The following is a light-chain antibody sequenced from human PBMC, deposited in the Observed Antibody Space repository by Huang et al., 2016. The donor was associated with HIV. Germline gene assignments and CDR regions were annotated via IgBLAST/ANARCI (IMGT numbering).Light chain of an antibody. CDR1: QTISAN. V-gene: IGKV3D-15*01. J-gene: IGKJ2*01. CDR3: QQYNDWPPLYT. CDR2: RSS. Sequence: LLLPQSPATLSVSPGERPTPFCRASQTISANLPWYQNKPGQAPRPRIYRSSTRATGVPARFSGRGSGTEFTLTISSLQSEDSAVYYCQQYNDWPPLYTFGQGTKLEIK.